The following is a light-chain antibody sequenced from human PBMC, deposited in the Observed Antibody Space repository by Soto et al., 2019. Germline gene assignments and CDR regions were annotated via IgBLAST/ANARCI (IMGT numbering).Light chain of an antibody. CDR2: GAS. CDR1: QSVSSSY. V-gene: IGKV3-20*01. Sequence: EIVLTQSPGTLSLSPGERATLSCRASQSVSSSYLAWYQQKPGQAPRLLIYGASSRATGIPDRFSGSGSGTDFTLTISRLEPEDFAVYYCQQYGSSPFTVGPVNKVDIQ. CDR3: QQYGSSPFT. J-gene: IGKJ3*01.